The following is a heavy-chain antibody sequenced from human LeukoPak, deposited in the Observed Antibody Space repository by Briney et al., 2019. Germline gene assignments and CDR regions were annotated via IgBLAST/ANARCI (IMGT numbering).Heavy chain of an antibody. Sequence: GGSLRLSCAASGFTFSSYAMGWVRQAPGKGLEWVSAISGSGGSTYYADSVKGRFTVSRDISKNTVFLQMNSLRVEDTAVYYCAKGERPMYYFDYWGQGTLVTVSS. D-gene: IGHD3-10*02. CDR3: AKGERPMYYFDY. CDR1: GFTFSSYA. J-gene: IGHJ4*02. V-gene: IGHV3-23*01. CDR2: ISGSGGST.